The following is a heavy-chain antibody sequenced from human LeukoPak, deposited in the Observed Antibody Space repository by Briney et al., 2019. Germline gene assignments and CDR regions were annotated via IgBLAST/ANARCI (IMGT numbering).Heavy chain of an antibody. Sequence: ASGKVSCKVPGYMLTEVSTHWGRQAPGKGLEGMGSFDPDDGETIYAQKFQGRLSMTEDTSAATAYMELSSLRSEDTAVYFCAAERELISWGQGTLVTVSS. D-gene: IGHD1-26*01. CDR3: AAERELIS. CDR1: GYMLTEVS. J-gene: IGHJ5*02. CDR2: FDPDDGET. V-gene: IGHV1-24*01.